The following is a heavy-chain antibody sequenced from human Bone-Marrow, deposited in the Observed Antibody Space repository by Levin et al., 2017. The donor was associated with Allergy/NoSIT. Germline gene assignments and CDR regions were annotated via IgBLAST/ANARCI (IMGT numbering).Heavy chain of an antibody. J-gene: IGHJ3*01. CDR2: ISGGGDST. Sequence: GESLKISCAASGFIFSGYAITWVRQAPGKGLEWVSTISGGGDSTYYADSVGGRFTVSRDNSRNTLYLQMHSLRAEDTAVYYCAKTDFYDRTGHRGAFDFWGPGTIVTVSS. V-gene: IGHV3-23*01. CDR1: GFIFSGYA. CDR3: AKTDFYDRTGHRGAFDF. D-gene: IGHD3-22*01.